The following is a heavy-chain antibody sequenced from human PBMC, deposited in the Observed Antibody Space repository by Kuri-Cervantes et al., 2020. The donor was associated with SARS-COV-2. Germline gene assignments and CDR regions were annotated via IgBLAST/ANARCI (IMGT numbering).Heavy chain of an antibody. V-gene: IGHV3-33*08. CDR3: AREAYCTNGVCSYGMDV. J-gene: IGHJ6*02. D-gene: IGHD2-8*01. Sequence: GESLKISCAASGFTFSSYAMSWVRQAPGKGLEWVAVIWYDGSNKYYADSVKGRFTISRDNSKNTLYLQMNSLRAEDTAVYYCAREAYCTNGVCSYGMDVWGQGTTVTVSS. CDR1: GFTFSSYA. CDR2: IWYDGSNK.